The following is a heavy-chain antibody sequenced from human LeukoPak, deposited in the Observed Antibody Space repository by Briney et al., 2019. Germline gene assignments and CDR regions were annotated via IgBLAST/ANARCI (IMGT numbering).Heavy chain of an antibody. Sequence: SETLSLTCTVSGGSISSGDYHWSWIRQPPGKGLEWIGYIYYSGSTYYNPSLKSRVSISVDTSKNQFSLKLSSVTAADTAVYYCARDRYFMGFDYWGQGTLVAVSS. J-gene: IGHJ4*02. D-gene: IGHD3-9*01. CDR1: GGSISSGDYH. CDR3: ARDRYFMGFDY. V-gene: IGHV4-30-4*01. CDR2: IYYSGST.